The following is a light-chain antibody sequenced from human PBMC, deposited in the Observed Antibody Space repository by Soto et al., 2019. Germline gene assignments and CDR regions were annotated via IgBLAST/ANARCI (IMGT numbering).Light chain of an antibody. V-gene: IGKV1-5*01. Sequence: DIQITQSPSTLSASVGDRVTITCRASESISSCWAWYQQKPGKAPKLLIYDASRLVTGVPSRLSGSGSGTEFTLTISSLQPHDFATYYCHQYNTYSRTFGQGTKVDI. CDR2: DAS. J-gene: IGKJ1*01. CDR3: HQYNTYSRT. CDR1: ESISSC.